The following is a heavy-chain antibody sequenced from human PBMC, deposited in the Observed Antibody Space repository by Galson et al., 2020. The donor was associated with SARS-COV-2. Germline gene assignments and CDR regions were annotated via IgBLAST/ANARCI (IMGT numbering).Heavy chain of an antibody. Sequence: GESLKISCLVSGFPFSSYTMNWVRQAPGKGLEWVSAISSSSDYIYNAESVKGRFTISRDNAKNSLYLQMNSLRAEDMAVYYCAREASWAMFAMDVWGQGTTVTVSS. J-gene: IGHJ6*02. V-gene: IGHV3-21*01. CDR1: GFPFSSYT. CDR2: ISSSSDYI. CDR3: AREASWAMFAMDV. D-gene: IGHD3-10*02.